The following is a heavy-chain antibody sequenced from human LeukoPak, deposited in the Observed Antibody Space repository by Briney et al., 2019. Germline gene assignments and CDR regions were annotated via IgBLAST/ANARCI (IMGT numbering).Heavy chain of an antibody. V-gene: IGHV4-59*08. Sequence: TSQTLSLTCTVSGGSISSYYWSWIRQPPGKGLEWIGYIYYSGSTNYNPSLKSRVTISVDTSKNQFSLKLSSVTAADTAVYYCARHGTRYSSGWLFDYWGQGTLVTVSS. CDR2: IYYSGST. J-gene: IGHJ4*02. D-gene: IGHD6-19*01. CDR3: ARHGTRYSSGWLFDY. CDR1: GGSISSYY.